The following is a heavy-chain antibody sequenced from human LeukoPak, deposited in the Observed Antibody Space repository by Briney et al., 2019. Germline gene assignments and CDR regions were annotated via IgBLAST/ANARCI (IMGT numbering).Heavy chain of an antibody. V-gene: IGHV1-8*03. CDR3: AKDWCSSTSCYFYYYYYMDV. J-gene: IGHJ6*03. D-gene: IGHD2-2*01. Sequence: ASVKVSCKASGYTFTSYDINWVRQATGQGLEWMGWMNPNSGNTGYAQKFQGRVTITRNTSISTAYMELSSLRAEDTAVYYCAKDWCSSTSCYFYYYYYMDVWGKGTTVTISS. CDR1: GYTFTSYD. CDR2: MNPNSGNT.